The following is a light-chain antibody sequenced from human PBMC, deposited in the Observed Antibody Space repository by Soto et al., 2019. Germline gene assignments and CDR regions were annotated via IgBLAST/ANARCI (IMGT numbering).Light chain of an antibody. Sequence: ALTQPASVSGSPGQSITISCTGTSSDVGGYNYVSWYQQHPGKAPKLMIYDVSNRPSGVSNRFSGSKSGNTASLTISGLQAADEADYYCSSYTSSSKGVFGTGTKVTVL. J-gene: IGLJ1*01. V-gene: IGLV2-14*01. CDR2: DVS. CDR3: SSYTSSSKGV. CDR1: SSDVGGYNY.